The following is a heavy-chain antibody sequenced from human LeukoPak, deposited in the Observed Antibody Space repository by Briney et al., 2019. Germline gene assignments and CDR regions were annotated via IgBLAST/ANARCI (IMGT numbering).Heavy chain of an antibody. CDR2: ISAYNGNT. D-gene: IGHD3-9*01. Sequence: GASVKVSCKASGYTFTSYGISWVRQAPGQGLEWMGWISAYNGNTNYAQKLQGRVTMTTDTSTSTAHMELRSLRSDDTAVYYCARDRGPYDILTGYLPYDYWGQGTLVTVSS. CDR1: GYTFTSYG. V-gene: IGHV1-18*01. CDR3: ARDRGPYDILTGYLPYDY. J-gene: IGHJ4*02.